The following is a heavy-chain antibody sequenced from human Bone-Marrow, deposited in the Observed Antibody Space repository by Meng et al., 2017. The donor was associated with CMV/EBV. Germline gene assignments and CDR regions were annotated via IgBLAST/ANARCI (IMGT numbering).Heavy chain of an antibody. D-gene: IGHD3-3*01. Sequence: GESLKISCAASGFTFSSYWMSWVRQAPGKGLEWVSSISSSSSYIYYADSVKGRFTISRDNAKNSLYLQMNSPRAEDTAVYYCARDDSSFWSGYYTYYYYGMDVWGQGTTVTVSS. J-gene: IGHJ6*02. CDR3: ARDDSSFWSGYYTYYYYGMDV. CDR2: ISSSSSYI. CDR1: GFTFSSYW. V-gene: IGHV3-21*01.